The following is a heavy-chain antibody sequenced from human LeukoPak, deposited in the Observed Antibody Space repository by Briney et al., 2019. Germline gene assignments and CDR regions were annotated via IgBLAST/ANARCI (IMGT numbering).Heavy chain of an antibody. J-gene: IGHJ5*02. CDR2: IIPIFGTA. Sequence: ASVKVSCKASGGTFSSYAISWVRQAPGQGLEWMGGIIPIFGTANYAQKFQGRVTITTDESTSTAYMELSSLRSEDTAVYYCARVEAVAGRGWFDPWGQGTLVTVSS. D-gene: IGHD6-19*01. CDR1: GGTFSSYA. V-gene: IGHV1-69*05. CDR3: ARVEAVAGRGWFDP.